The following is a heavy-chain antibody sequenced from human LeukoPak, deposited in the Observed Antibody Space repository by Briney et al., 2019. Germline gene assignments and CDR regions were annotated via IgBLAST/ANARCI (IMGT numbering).Heavy chain of an antibody. V-gene: IGHV4-39*07. CDR1: GGSISSSSYY. D-gene: IGHD3-10*01. CDR2: IYYSGST. J-gene: IGHJ4*02. Sequence: PSETLSLTCTVSGGSISSSSYYWGWIRQPPGKGLEWIGSIYYSGSTYYNPSLKSRVTISVDTSKNQFSLKLSSVTAADTAVYYCARGGYYGSGIEIDYWGQGTLVTVSS. CDR3: ARGGYYGSGIEIDY.